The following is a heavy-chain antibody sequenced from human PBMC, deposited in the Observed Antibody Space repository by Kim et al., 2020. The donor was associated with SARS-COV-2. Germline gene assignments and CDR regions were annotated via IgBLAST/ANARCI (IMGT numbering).Heavy chain of an antibody. Sequence: SETLSLTCAVYGGSFSGYYWSWIRQPPGKGLEWIGEINHSGSTNYNPSLKSRVTISVDTSKNQFSLKLSSVTAADTAVYYCARAGGEQLWLRARGVSFDYWGQGTLVTVSS. D-gene: IGHD5-18*01. J-gene: IGHJ4*02. V-gene: IGHV4-34*01. CDR2: INHSGST. CDR3: ARAGGEQLWLRARGVSFDY. CDR1: GGSFSGYY.